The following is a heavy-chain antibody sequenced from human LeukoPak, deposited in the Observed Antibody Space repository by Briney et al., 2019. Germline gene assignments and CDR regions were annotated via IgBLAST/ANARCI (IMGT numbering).Heavy chain of an antibody. CDR1: GFTFSSYA. V-gene: IGHV3-23*01. CDR3: AKGNYDFWSGYSYLGFDY. J-gene: IGHJ4*02. Sequence: PGGSLRLSCAASGFTFSSYAMSWVRQAPGKGLAWVSTISGGSGSTYCADSVKGRFTISRDNSKNTLYLQMNSLRAEDTAVYYCAKGNYDFWSGYSYLGFDYWGQGTLVTVSS. D-gene: IGHD3-3*01. CDR2: ISGGSGST.